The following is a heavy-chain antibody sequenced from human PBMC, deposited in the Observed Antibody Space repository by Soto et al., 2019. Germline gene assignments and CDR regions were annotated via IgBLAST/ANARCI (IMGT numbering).Heavy chain of an antibody. D-gene: IGHD2-21*02. CDR3: AKDRDYYSDYYYYGMDV. V-gene: IGHV3-30*18. Sequence: GGSLRLSCAASGFTFSSYGMHWVRQAPGKGLEWVAVISYDGSNKYYADSVKGRFTISRDTSKNTLYLQMNSLRAEDTAVYYCAKDRDYYSDYYYYGMDVWGQGTTVTVSS. CDR2: ISYDGSNK. J-gene: IGHJ6*02. CDR1: GFTFSSYG.